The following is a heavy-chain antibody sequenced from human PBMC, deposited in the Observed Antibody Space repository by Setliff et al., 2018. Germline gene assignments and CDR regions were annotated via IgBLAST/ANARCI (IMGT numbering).Heavy chain of an antibody. J-gene: IGHJ6*03. CDR2: LNPKNNDT. D-gene: IGHD3-9*01. V-gene: IGHV1-2*02. CDR1: GYTFTDYY. Sequence: ASVKVSCKTSGYTFTDYYIHWVRQAPGEGLERMGWLNPKNNDTSYAQKFLGRVTMTRDTSISAAYMELITLRSDDTALYYCARDPLPKHYDVVTGYYSAPNYYYMDVWGKGTTVTVSS. CDR3: ARDPLPKHYDVVTGYYSAPNYYYMDV.